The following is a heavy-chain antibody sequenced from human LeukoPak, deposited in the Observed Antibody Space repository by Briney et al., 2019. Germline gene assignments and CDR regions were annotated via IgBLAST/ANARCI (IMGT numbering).Heavy chain of an antibody. CDR1: GGSISSGDYY. CDR2: IYYSGST. Sequence: SQTLSLTCTVSGGSISSGDYYWSWICQPPGKGLEWIGYIYYSGSTYYNPSLKSRVTISVDTSKNQFFLKLSSVTAADTAVYYCARELAAGPYYFDYWGQGTLVTVSS. V-gene: IGHV4-30-4*08. J-gene: IGHJ4*02. D-gene: IGHD6-13*01. CDR3: ARELAAGPYYFDY.